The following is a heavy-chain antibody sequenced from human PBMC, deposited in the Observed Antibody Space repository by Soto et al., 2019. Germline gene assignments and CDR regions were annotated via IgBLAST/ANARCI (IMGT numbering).Heavy chain of an antibody. Sequence: LEILSLTCTVSGGSISSSSCYWGWIRQPPGKGLEWIGSIYYSGSTYYNPSLKSRVTISVDTSKNQFSLKLSSVTAADTAVYYCARRGSSSWYGYWGQGTLVTVSS. D-gene: IGHD6-13*01. J-gene: IGHJ4*02. CDR3: ARRGSSSWYGY. CDR2: IYYSGST. CDR1: GGSISSSSCY. V-gene: IGHV4-39*01.